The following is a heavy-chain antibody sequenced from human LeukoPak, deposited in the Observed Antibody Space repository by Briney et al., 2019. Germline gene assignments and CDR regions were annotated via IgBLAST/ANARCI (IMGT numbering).Heavy chain of an antibody. D-gene: IGHD6-13*01. Sequence: VASVKVSCKASGYTFTGYYMHWVRQAPGQGLEWMGWMNPYSGITGYTQKFQGRVTMTRDTSISTAYMELSSLTSEDTAVYFCARENVNRGSSWGYDYFGMDVWGQGTAVTVSS. CDR1: GYTFTGYY. J-gene: IGHJ6*02. CDR2: MNPYSGIT. V-gene: IGHV1-8*02. CDR3: ARENVNRGSSWGYDYFGMDV.